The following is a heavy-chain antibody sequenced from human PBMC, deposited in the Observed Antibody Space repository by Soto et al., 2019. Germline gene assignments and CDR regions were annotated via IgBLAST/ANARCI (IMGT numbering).Heavy chain of an antibody. Sequence: QVQLQQSGPGLVKPSQTLSVTCAISGDHVSNDRVPWSWIRQSPSRGLEWLGRTFYRAKWSGDYASFVKRRITINTDTSSNQFSLQLRAVTPEDTAVYSCLRVEYGTGRLGPWGHGTPVTVS. CDR3: LRVEYGTGRLGP. V-gene: IGHV6-1*01. D-gene: IGHD6-6*01. CDR2: TFYRAKWSG. CDR1: GDHVSNDRVP. J-gene: IGHJ5*02.